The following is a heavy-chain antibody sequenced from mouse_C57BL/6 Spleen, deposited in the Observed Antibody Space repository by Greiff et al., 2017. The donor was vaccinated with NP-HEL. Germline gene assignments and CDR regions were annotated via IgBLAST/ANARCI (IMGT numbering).Heavy chain of an antibody. Sequence: VKLMESGPELVKPGASVKISCKASGYAFSSSWMNWVKQRPGKGLEWIGRIYPGDGDTNYNGKFKGKATLTADKSSSTAYMQLSSLTSEDSAVYFCARGDGGDYWGQGTSVTVSS. D-gene: IGHD2-3*01. CDR2: IYPGDGDT. CDR3: ARGDGGDY. J-gene: IGHJ4*01. V-gene: IGHV1-82*01. CDR1: GYAFSSSW.